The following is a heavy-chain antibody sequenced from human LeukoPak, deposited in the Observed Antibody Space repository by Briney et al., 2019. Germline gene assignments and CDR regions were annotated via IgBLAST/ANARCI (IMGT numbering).Heavy chain of an antibody. D-gene: IGHD2-2*01. CDR3: ARDHASLGVPAATAGYLDY. V-gene: IGHV3-30*09. Sequence: GGSLRLSCAASGFTFSSYAMHWVRQAPGKGLEWVAVISYDGSNKYYADSVKGRFAISRDNSKNTLYLQMNSLRAEDTAVYYCARDHASLGVPAATAGYLDYWGQGTLVTVSS. CDR2: ISYDGSNK. J-gene: IGHJ4*02. CDR1: GFTFSSYA.